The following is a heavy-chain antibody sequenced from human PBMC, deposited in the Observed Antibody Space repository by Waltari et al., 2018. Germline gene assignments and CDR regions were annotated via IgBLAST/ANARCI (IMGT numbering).Heavy chain of an antibody. CDR2: IKYNGNT. V-gene: IGHV4-59*11. J-gene: IGHJ4*02. D-gene: IGHD3-10*01. Sequence: QVQLQESGPGLVKPSETLSLTCTVSSGSISSHYWSWIRQPPGKGMEWFGHIKYNGNTNYNPSLKSRVTISVDTSKTQFSLRLSSLTAADTAVYYCARFSRGRYFDFWAQGTLVTVSS. CDR3: ARFSRGRYFDF. CDR1: SGSISSHY.